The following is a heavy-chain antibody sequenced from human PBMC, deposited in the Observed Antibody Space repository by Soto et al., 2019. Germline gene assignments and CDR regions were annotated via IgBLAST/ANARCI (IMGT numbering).Heavy chain of an antibody. J-gene: IGHJ5*02. Sequence: EVQLVESGGGLVKPGGSLRLSCAASGFTFSLYTMVWVRQAPGTGLEWVSSITSTSTFIYYSDSLRGRFTIPRDNAKNSLYLHMDSLRADDTATYFCVRARSTDIRPDHWGRGTLVTVSS. CDR2: ITSTSTFI. CDR1: GFTFSLYT. D-gene: IGHD2-15*01. V-gene: IGHV3-21*01. CDR3: VRARSTDIRPDH.